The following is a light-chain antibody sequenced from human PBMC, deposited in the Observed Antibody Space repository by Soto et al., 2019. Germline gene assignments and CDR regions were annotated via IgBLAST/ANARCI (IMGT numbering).Light chain of an antibody. CDR3: QQYNSYWT. CDR2: KAS. Sequence: DIQMTQSPSTLSASLGDRVTITCRASQSISTWLAWYQQKPGKAPKLLIYKASSLESGVPSRFSGSGSGTEFTLTISSLQPDDFGTYYCQQYNSYWTFGQGTKVEIK. J-gene: IGKJ1*01. CDR1: QSISTW. V-gene: IGKV1-5*03.